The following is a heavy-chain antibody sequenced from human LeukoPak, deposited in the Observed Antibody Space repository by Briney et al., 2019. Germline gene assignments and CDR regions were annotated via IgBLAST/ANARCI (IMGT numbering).Heavy chain of an antibody. CDR1: GFSFSSYS. CDR2: ISSSSSTI. D-gene: IGHD6-13*01. V-gene: IGHV3-48*04. J-gene: IGHJ6*02. Sequence: PVGSLRLSCAASGFSFSSYSMNWVRQAPGKGLEWVSYISSSSSTIYYADSVKGRFTISRDNAKNSLYLQMNSLRAEDTAVYYCARSSIAAAGTSYYYYYGMDVWGQGTTVTVSS. CDR3: ARSSIAAAGTSYYYYYGMDV.